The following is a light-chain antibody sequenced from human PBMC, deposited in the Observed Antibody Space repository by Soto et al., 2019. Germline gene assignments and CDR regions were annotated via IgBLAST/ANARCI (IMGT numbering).Light chain of an antibody. CDR3: LQDYGDSWT. Sequence: TQMTQSPLSLSASVGEKIIITCRASRDVGSDVSWYQQKPGQAPKLVIYAASNLYTGVPSRFSGRRSGTEFTLTISSLQPEASESYYCLQDYGDSWTFGQGTKVDIK. CDR2: AAS. V-gene: IGKV1-6*01. CDR1: RDVGSD. J-gene: IGKJ1*01.